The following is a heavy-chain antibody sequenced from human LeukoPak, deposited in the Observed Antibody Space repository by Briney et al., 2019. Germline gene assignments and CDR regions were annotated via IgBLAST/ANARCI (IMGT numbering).Heavy chain of an antibody. Sequence: PGGSLRLSCAASGFTFSSYWMSWVRQAPGKGLEWVANIKQDGREKFYVDSVKGRFTISRDNSENTLYLQMNSLRVEDTALFYCARAGGSRYGYAFDVWGQGTLVTVSS. CDR3: ARAGGSRYGYAFDV. CDR1: GFTFSSYW. D-gene: IGHD5-12*01. CDR2: IKQDGREK. V-gene: IGHV3-7*01. J-gene: IGHJ3*01.